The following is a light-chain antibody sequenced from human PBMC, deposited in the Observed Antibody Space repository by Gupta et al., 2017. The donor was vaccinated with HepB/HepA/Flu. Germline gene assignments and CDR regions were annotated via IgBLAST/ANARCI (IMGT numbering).Light chain of an antibody. J-gene: IGKJ3*01. CDR2: DAS. V-gene: IGKV3-11*01. CDR1: QSISRY. Sequence: EIVLTQSPATLSLSPGERATLSCRASQSISRYLAWYQQRPGQAPRLLIFDASNRATGIPARFSGSGSGTEFTRTIGSLEPEDFSVYYCQQRSNWPPLTFGPGTRVDIK. CDR3: QQRSNWPPLT.